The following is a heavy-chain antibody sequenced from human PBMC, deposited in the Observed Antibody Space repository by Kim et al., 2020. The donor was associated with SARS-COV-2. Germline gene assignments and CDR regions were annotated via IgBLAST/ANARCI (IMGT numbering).Heavy chain of an antibody. J-gene: IGHJ4*02. V-gene: IGHV1-3*01. CDR2: INAGSGRT. D-gene: IGHD3-10*01. CDR1: GYTFANYG. CDR3: ARELYGSGIFDF. Sequence: ASVKVSCKASGYTFANYGLHWVRQAPGQGLEWMAWINAGSGRTVFSQNFQGRVIITWDTSASTAYMELSSLQSEDTAVYYCARELYGSGIFDFWGQGTLVTVSS.